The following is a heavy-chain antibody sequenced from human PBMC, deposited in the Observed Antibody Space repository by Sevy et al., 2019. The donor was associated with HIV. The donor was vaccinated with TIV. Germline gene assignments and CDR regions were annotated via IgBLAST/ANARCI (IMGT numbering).Heavy chain of an antibody. CDR2: IYYSGIT. Sequence: SETLSLTCSVSGSSISSGDYYWTWMRQSPGKGLEWIGYIYYSGITYYNPSLKSRVSISIDTVKNQFSLKLSSVTAADTAVYYCARHCTRTSPHNWFDPWGQGTLVTVSS. V-gene: IGHV4-30-4*01. J-gene: IGHJ5*02. CDR1: GSSISSGDYY. D-gene: IGHD2-2*01. CDR3: ARHCTRTSPHNWFDP.